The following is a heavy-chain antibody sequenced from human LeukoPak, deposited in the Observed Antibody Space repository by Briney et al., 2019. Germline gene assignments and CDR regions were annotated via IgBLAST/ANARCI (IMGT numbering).Heavy chain of an antibody. CDR2: ISSSSNYI. CDR3: ARDPSSGWYLKGWFDP. D-gene: IGHD6-19*01. J-gene: IGHJ5*02. Sequence: GGSLRLSCAASGFTFSSYWMSWVRQAPGKGLEWVSSISSSSNYIYYADSVKGRFTISRDNAKNSLYLQMNSLRAEDTAVYYCARDPSSGWYLKGWFDPWGQGTLVTVSS. CDR1: GFTFSSYW. V-gene: IGHV3-21*01.